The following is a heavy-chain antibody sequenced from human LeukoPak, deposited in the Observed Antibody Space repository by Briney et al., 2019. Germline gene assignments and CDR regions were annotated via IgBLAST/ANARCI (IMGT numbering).Heavy chain of an antibody. Sequence: SQTMSLTCTVSGHSIRGFYWRWVRQPVGQGLEYIGHMYISGRTNDNHSLKSRVTMSVDTSKKQYSLKLSSVTAADTAVYYCGRIYYGSGSRAGWFDPWGQGTLVTVSS. V-gene: IGHV4-4*07. D-gene: IGHD3-10*01. CDR2: MYISGRT. J-gene: IGHJ5*02. CDR3: GRIYYGSGSRAGWFDP. CDR1: GHSIRGFY.